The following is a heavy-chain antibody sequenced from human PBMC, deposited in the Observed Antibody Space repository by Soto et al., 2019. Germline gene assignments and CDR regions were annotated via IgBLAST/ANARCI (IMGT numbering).Heavy chain of an antibody. V-gene: IGHV4-59*01. CDR2: IYYNGFT. Sequence: SETLSLTCTVSGGSISSDYWSWTRQPPGKRLEWIGFIYYNGFTTYSPSLKSRVTISIDTSKNQSSLKLASVTAADTAVYFCARGIYFYYFYYWGQGTLVTVSS. D-gene: IGHD3-3*01. J-gene: IGHJ4*01. CDR3: ARGIYFYYFYY. CDR1: GGSISSDY.